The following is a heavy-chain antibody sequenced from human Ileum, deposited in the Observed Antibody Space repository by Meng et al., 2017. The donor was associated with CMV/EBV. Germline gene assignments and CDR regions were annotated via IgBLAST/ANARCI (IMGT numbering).Heavy chain of an antibody. CDR1: GYSFTGYF. Sequence: ASVKVSCKASGYSFTGYFIIWLRQAPGQGLEWMGWINPDNGVTNYAEKFQDRVIMTRDKSIYTAYMELSRLKSDDTALYYCASLRYRLGNGFDIWGQGTMVTVSS. J-gene: IGHJ3*02. CDR3: ASLRYRLGNGFDI. CDR2: INPDNGVT. D-gene: IGHD7-27*01. V-gene: IGHV1-2*02.